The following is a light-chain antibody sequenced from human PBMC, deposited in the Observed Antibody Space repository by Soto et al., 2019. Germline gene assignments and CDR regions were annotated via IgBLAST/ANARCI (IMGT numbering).Light chain of an antibody. CDR1: ESLVHSDGNTY. J-gene: IGKJ2*01. CDR3: MQGTKWPPYT. V-gene: IGKV2-30*02. CDR2: RGY. Sequence: DVVMTQSPLSLPVTLGQSATISCRSSESLVHSDGNTYLNWFHQRPGQSPRRLIFRGYMRDSRVPDRFSGSGSGTDFTLIISRVEAEDVGVYYCMQGTKWPPYTFGQGTKLEIK.